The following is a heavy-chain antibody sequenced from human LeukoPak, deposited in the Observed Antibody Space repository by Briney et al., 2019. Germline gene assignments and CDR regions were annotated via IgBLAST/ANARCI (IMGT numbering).Heavy chain of an antibody. CDR1: GGTFSSYA. V-gene: IGHV1-69*01. Sequence: ASVKVSCKASGGTFSSYALSWVRQAPGQGLEWMGGIIPIFGTANYAQKFQGRVTITADESTSTACMELSSLRSEDTAVYYCAREAGYSSSWYWGDYYYGMDVWGQGTTVTVSS. J-gene: IGHJ6*02. D-gene: IGHD6-13*01. CDR3: AREAGYSSSWYWGDYYYGMDV. CDR2: IIPIFGTA.